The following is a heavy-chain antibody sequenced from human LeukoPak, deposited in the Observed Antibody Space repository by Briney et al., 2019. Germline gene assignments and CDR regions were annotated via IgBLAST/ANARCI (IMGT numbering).Heavy chain of an antibody. CDR2: ISGSGGST. J-gene: IGHJ4*02. D-gene: IGHD3-22*01. CDR3: AKGDHYYDSSGYYLLDY. CDR1: GFTFSSYA. Sequence: GGSLRLSCAASGFTFSSYAMSWVRQAPGKGLEWVSAISGSGGSTYYADSVKGRFTISRDNSKNTLYLQMNSLRVEDTAVYYCAKGDHYYDSSGYYLLDYWGQGTLVTVSS. V-gene: IGHV3-23*01.